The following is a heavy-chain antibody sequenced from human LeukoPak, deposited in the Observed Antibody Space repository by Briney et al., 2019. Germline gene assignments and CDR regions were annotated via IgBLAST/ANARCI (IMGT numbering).Heavy chain of an antibody. D-gene: IGHD5-12*01. CDR1: GGSISSSSYY. CDR2: IYYSGST. V-gene: IGHV4-39*07. CDR3: ASERGYSGYTFDY. Sequence: PSETLSLTCTVSGGSISSSSYYWGWIRQPPGKGLEWIGSIYYSGSTYYNPSLKSRVTISIDTSRIRFSLRLSSVTAADTARYYRASERGYSGYTFDYWGQGNMVTVSS. J-gene: IGHJ4*02.